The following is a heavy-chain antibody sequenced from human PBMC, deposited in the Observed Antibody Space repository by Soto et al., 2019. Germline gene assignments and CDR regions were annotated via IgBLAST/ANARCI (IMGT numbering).Heavy chain of an antibody. CDR3: ARDSPSLTGTLDY. D-gene: IGHD1-20*01. J-gene: IGHJ4*02. V-gene: IGHV3-30*04. CDR1: GFTFSSYA. CDR2: ISYDGSNK. Sequence: GGSLRLSCAASGFTFSSYAMHWVRQAPGKGLEWVAVISYDGSNKYYADSVKGRFTISRDNSKNTLYLQMNSLRAEDTAVYYCARDSPSLTGTLDYWGQGTLVTVSS.